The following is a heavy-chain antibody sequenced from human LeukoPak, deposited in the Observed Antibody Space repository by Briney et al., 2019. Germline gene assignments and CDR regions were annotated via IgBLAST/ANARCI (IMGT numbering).Heavy chain of an antibody. CDR1: GFTFSSYA. CDR2: ISSNGGST. V-gene: IGHV3-64*01. D-gene: IGHD5-18*01. J-gene: IGHJ4*02. CDR3: ARDRGYSYGLIDY. Sequence: PGGSLRLSCAASGFTFSSYAMHWVRQAPGKGLEYVSAISSNGGSTYYANSVKGRFTISRDNSKNTLYLQMGSLRAEDMAVYYCARDRGYSYGLIDYWGQGTLVTVSS.